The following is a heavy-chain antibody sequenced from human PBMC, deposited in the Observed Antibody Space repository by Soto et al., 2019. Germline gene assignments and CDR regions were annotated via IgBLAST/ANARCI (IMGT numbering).Heavy chain of an antibody. CDR2: VSASART. Sequence: QVQLQESGPGLVKPSETLSLTCTVSGDSISTVYWSWIRQPAGKGLESLGRVSASARTNYNPSLQSRVSMSLDTSKNRCSLRLTSVSAADTAVYFCATGMGRYLDLWGHGTLVIVSS. V-gene: IGHV4-4*07. CDR3: ATGMGRYLDL. CDR1: GDSISTVY. J-gene: IGHJ2*01. D-gene: IGHD2-8*01.